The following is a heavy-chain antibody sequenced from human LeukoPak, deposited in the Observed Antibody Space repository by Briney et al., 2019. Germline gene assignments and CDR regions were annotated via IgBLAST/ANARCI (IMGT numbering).Heavy chain of an antibody. J-gene: IGHJ4*02. D-gene: IGHD5-12*01. Sequence: GGSLTLSCAASGFTFSSYGKHWVRQAPGKGLEWVAVICYDGSNKYYADSVKGRFTISRDNSNNTLYLQMNSLRAEDTAVYYCANASSLGYSGYDYGNFDFWGQGTLVTVSS. CDR1: GFTFSSYG. V-gene: IGHV3-33*06. CDR3: ANASSLGYSGYDYGNFDF. CDR2: ICYDGSNK.